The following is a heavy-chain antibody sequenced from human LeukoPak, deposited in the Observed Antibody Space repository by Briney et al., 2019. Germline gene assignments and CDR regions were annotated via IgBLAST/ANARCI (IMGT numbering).Heavy chain of an antibody. J-gene: IGHJ4*02. V-gene: IGHV3-30*18. CDR1: GFTFSSYG. CDR2: ISYDGSNK. Sequence: PGGSLRLSCAASGFTFSSYGMHWVRQAPGKGLEWVAVISYDGSNKYYADSVKGRFTISRDNSKNTLYLQMNSLRAEDTAVYYCAKEGYYGSGTHSLFDYWGQGTLVTVSS. CDR3: AKEGYYGSGTHSLFDY. D-gene: IGHD3-10*01.